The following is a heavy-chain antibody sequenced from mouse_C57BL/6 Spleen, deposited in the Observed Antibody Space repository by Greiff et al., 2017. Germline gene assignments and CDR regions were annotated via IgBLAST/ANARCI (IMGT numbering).Heavy chain of an antibody. CDR1: GFSLTSYA. D-gene: IGHD2-4*01. CDR2: IWTGGGT. V-gene: IGHV2-9-1*01. CDR3: ATSTMITTDGNYYAMDY. Sequence: QVQLKQSGPGLVAPSQSLSITCTVSGFSLTSYAISWVRQPPGKGLEWLGVIWTGGGTNYNSALKSRLSISTDNSKSQVFLKMHRLQTDDTARYYCATSTMITTDGNYYAMDYWGQGTSVTVSS. J-gene: IGHJ4*01.